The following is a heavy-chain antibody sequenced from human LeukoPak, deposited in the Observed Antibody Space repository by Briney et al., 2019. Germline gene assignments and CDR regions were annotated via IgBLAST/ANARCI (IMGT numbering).Heavy chain of an antibody. CDR3: ARQQWLDGAYYFDY. J-gene: IGHJ4*02. D-gene: IGHD6-19*01. CDR1: GFTFSNYG. CDR2: ISYDGGNK. Sequence: PGRSLRLSCAAFGFTFSNYGMHWVRQAPGKGLEWVAFISYDGGNKYYADSVRGRFTISRDNAKNSLYLQMNSLRAEDTAVYYCARQQWLDGAYYFDYWGQGTLVTVSS. V-gene: IGHV3-30*03.